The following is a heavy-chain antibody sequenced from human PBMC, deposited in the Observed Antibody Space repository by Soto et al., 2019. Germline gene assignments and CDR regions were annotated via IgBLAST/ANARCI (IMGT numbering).Heavy chain of an antibody. V-gene: IGHV3-33*01. Sequence: QVQLVESGGGVVQPGRSLRLSCAASGFTFSSYGMHWVRQAPGKGLEWVAVIWYDGSNKYYADSVKCRFTISRDNSKNTLYLQMNSLRAEDTAVYYCARDYGPGRLDIWGQGTMVTVSS. CDR1: GFTFSSYG. CDR2: IWYDGSNK. D-gene: IGHD3-16*01. CDR3: ARDYGPGRLDI. J-gene: IGHJ3*02.